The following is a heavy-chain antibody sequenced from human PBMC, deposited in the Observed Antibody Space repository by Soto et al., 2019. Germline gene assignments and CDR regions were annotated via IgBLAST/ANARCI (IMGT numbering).Heavy chain of an antibody. Sequence: QVQLVESGGGVVQPGRSLRLSCAASGFTFSSYGMHWVRQAPGKGLEWVAVISYDGSNKYYADSVKGRFTISRDNSKNTLYLQMNSLRAEDTAVYYCAKDLSIAVAGIYYYYYYMDVWGKGTTVTVSS. CDR3: AKDLSIAVAGIYYYYYYMDV. D-gene: IGHD6-19*01. CDR1: GFTFSSYG. V-gene: IGHV3-30*18. J-gene: IGHJ6*03. CDR2: ISYDGSNK.